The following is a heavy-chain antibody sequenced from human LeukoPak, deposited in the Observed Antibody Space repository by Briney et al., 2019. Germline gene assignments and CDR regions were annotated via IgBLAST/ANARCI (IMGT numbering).Heavy chain of an antibody. CDR1: GYRFTSYY. D-gene: IGHD3-10*01. CDR3: ARDNSGGDSAWWFDP. J-gene: IGHJ5*02. CDR2: INPSGSST. V-gene: IGHV1-46*01. Sequence: ASVKVSCKASGYRFTSYYMHRVRQAPGQGLEWMGLINPSGSSTSYAQKFQGRLSLTRDMSTSTDYMELSSLRSEDTAVYYCARDNSGGDSAWWFDPWGQGTLVTVS.